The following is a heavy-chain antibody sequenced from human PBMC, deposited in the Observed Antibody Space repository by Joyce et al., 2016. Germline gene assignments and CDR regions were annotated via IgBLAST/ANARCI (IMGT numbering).Heavy chain of an antibody. V-gene: IGHV3-30*03. CDR1: GFTFSNNG. J-gene: IGHJ4*02. Sequence: QGQLVESGGGVVQLGRSLRLFCAASGFTFSNNGMHGVRQAPGKGLGWVAIISYDGSNKHYGDSVKGRFTLSRDNSKNTLYLQMNSLRAEDTAVYYCAGGILTGYFDYWGQGTLVTVSS. CDR3: AGGILTGYFDY. CDR2: ISYDGSNK. D-gene: IGHD3-9*01.